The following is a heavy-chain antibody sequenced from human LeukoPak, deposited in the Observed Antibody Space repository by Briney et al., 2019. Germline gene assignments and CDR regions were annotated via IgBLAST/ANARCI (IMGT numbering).Heavy chain of an antibody. V-gene: IGHV3-7*02. Sequence: GRSLRLSCAASGFTLSNDCMSWVRQAPGKGLECVANIKQEGSETYYADSVNGRFTISRDNAKNSLYLQMNILRSEGTAVYYCAKKSGHGYNAFDYWGQGTLVTVAS. D-gene: IGHD5-24*01. J-gene: IGHJ4*02. CDR2: IKQEGSET. CDR3: AKKSGHGYNAFDY. CDR1: GFTLSNDC.